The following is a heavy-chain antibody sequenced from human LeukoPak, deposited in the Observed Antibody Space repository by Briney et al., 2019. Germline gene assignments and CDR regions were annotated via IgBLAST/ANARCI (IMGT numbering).Heavy chain of an antibody. V-gene: IGHV1-69*04. Sequence: GASVKVSCKASGGTFSSYAISWVRQAPGQGLEWMGRIIPILGIANCAQKFQGRVTITADKSTSTAYMELSSLRSEDTAVYYCARLKWYGGYGLGDYWGQGTLVTVSS. CDR1: GGTFSSYA. D-gene: IGHD5-12*01. J-gene: IGHJ4*02. CDR2: IIPILGIA. CDR3: ARLKWYGGYGLGDY.